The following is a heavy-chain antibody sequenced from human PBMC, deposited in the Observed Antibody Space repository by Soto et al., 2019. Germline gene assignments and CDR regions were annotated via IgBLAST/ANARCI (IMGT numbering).Heavy chain of an antibody. V-gene: IGHV3-33*01. CDR1: GFTFSSYG. D-gene: IGHD6-13*01. Sequence: GGSLRLSCAASGFTFSSYGMHWVRQAPGKGLEWVAVIWYDGSNKYYADSVKGRFTISRDNSKNTLYLQMNSLRAEDTAVYYCARVMVAAADTDYWGQGTLVTVSS. J-gene: IGHJ4*02. CDR3: ARVMVAAADTDY. CDR2: IWYDGSNK.